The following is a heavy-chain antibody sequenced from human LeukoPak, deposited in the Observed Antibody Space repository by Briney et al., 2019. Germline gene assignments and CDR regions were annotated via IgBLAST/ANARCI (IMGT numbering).Heavy chain of an antibody. J-gene: IGHJ4*02. CDR3: ARDQDY. CDR1: GFNFSSYA. Sequence: GGSLRLSCAASGFNFSSYAMHWVRQAPGKGLEWVAVISYDGSNKYYADSVKGRFTISRDNSKNTLYLQMNSLRAEDTAVYYCARDQDYWGQGTLVTVSS. CDR2: ISYDGSNK. V-gene: IGHV3-30-3*01.